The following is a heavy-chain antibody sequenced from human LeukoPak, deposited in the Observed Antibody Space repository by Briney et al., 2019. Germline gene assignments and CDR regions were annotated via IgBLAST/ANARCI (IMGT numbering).Heavy chain of an antibody. V-gene: IGHV3-7*01. J-gene: IGHJ4*02. CDR1: GFTSSSYW. D-gene: IGHD1-26*01. CDR3: ARDPVGAPYYDY. CDR2: IKQDGSVE. Sequence: GGSLRLSCAASGFTSSSYWMNWVRQASGKGLEWVANIKQDGSVENYVDSVKGRFTISRDNAKNSLYLQMNSLRAEDTAVYYCARDPVGAPYYDYWGQGTLVTVSS.